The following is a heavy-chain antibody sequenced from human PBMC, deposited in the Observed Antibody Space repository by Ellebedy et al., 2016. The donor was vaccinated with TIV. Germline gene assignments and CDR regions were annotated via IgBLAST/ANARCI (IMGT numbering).Heavy chain of an antibody. CDR2: ISAYNGNT. CDR3: AREEWDGYDPLDYYYYGMDV. D-gene: IGHD5-12*01. J-gene: IGHJ6*02. Sequence: ASVKVSXKASGYTFTSYGISWVRQAPGQGLEWMGWISAYNGNTNYAQKLQGRVTMTTDTSTSTAYMELRSLRSDDTAVYYCAREEWDGYDPLDYYYYGMDVWGQGTTVTVSS. V-gene: IGHV1-18*01. CDR1: GYTFTSYG.